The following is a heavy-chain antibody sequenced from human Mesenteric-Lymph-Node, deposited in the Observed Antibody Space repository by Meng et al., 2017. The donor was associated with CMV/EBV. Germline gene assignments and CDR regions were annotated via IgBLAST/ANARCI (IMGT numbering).Heavy chain of an antibody. J-gene: IGHJ5*02. D-gene: IGHD6-19*01. CDR2: INWNGVST. V-gene: IGHV3-20*04. Sequence: GGSLSLSCAVSGFTFDDFGMSWVRLAPGKGLEWLSGINWNGVSTAYADSVKGRFTISRDNGKNSLYLQMNSLRAEDTAFYYCTSAFRSRGVAASFDPWGQGTLVTVSS. CDR3: TSAFRSRGVAASFDP. CDR1: GFTFDDFG.